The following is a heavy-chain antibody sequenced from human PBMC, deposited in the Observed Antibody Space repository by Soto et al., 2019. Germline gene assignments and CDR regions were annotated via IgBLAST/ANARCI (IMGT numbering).Heavy chain of an antibody. Sequence: SETLSLTCTVSGGSISSGGYYWSWIRQHPGKGLEWIGYIYYSGSTYYNPSLKSRVTISVDTSKNQFSLKLSSVTAADTAVYYCARVRIGYMVRGADYYYYYYMDVWGKGTTVTVSS. V-gene: IGHV4-31*03. CDR3: ARVRIGYMVRGADYYYYYYMDV. CDR2: IYYSGST. D-gene: IGHD3-10*01. J-gene: IGHJ6*03. CDR1: GGSISSGGYY.